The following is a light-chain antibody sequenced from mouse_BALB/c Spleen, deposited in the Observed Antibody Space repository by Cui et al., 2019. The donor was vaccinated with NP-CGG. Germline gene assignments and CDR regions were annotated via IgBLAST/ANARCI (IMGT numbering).Light chain of an antibody. Sequence: AVVPQESAPTTSPGEQVTLTCRSSTGAVTTSNYANWVQEKPDHLFTGLIGGTNNRAPGVPARFSGSLIGDKAALTITGAQTEDEAIYFCALWYSNHWVFGGGTKLTVL. CDR1: TGAVTTSNY. CDR2: GTN. J-gene: IGLJ1*01. CDR3: ALWYSNHWV. V-gene: IGLV1*01.